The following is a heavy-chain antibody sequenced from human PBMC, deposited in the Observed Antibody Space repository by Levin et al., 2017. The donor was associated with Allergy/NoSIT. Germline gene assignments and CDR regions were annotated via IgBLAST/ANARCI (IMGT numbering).Heavy chain of an antibody. D-gene: IGHD6-19*01. J-gene: IGHJ3*02. CDR3: AKDSSGRPFDI. CDR1: GYTFTTYA. V-gene: IGHV7-4-1*02. CDR2: INTNTGNP. Sequence: GESLKISCKASGYTFTTYAMNWVRQAPGQGLEWMGWINTNTGNPTYAPGFTGRFVFSLDTSVNTAYVQISSLKAEDTAVYYCAKDSSGRPFDIWGQGTMVIVSS.